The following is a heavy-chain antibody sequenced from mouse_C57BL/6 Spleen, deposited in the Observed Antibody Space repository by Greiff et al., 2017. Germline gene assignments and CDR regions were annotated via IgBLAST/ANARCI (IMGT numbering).Heavy chain of an antibody. CDR3: AVFPTRGDFDY. CDR2: ISSGSSTI. V-gene: IGHV5-17*01. J-gene: IGHJ2*01. CDR1: GFTFSDYG. Sequence: EVQRVESGGGLVKPGGSLKLSCAASGFTFSDYGMHWVRQAPEKGLEWVASISSGSSTISYADTVKGRFTISRDNAKNTLFLQMTSLRSEDTAMYYCAVFPTRGDFDYWGQGTTLTVSS.